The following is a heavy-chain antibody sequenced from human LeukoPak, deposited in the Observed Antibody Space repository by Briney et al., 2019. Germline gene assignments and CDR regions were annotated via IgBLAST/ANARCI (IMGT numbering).Heavy chain of an antibody. CDR1: GFTFSYYG. CDR3: ARDRDSSGWFVDW. J-gene: IGHJ4*02. V-gene: IGHV3-30*03. CDR2: VSYDGSSN. D-gene: IGHD6-19*01. Sequence: GGSLRLSCVGSGFTFSYYGMYWVRQAPGKGLEWVATVSYDGSSNYYADSVKGRFTISRDNSKNTLSLQMNSLRPEDTAVYYCARDRDSSGWFVDWWGQGTLVTVFS.